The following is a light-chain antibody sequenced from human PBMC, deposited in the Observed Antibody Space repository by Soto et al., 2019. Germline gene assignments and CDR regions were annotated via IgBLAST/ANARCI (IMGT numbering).Light chain of an antibody. V-gene: IGKV3-20*01. J-gene: IGKJ1*01. Sequence: EIVLTQSPGTLSLSPGERATLSCRASQSVSSSYLAWYQQKPGQAPRLLIYGASSRATGIPDRFSGSGSGTDFTLPISRLEPEDFAVYYCQQYGSSPPATFGQGTKVDIK. CDR2: GAS. CDR3: QQYGSSPPAT. CDR1: QSVSSSY.